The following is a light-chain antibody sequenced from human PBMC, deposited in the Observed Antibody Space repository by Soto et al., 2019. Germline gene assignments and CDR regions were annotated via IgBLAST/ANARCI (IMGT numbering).Light chain of an antibody. Sequence: QSALTQPASVSGSPGQSITISCTGSSSDIGGYNYVSWYQQHPGKAPQLMIYDVSYRPSGLSDRFSGCKSGNTASLSISGLQPKDEADYYCSSYGASSTLFGGGTKLTVL. CDR1: SSDIGGYNY. J-gene: IGLJ3*02. CDR3: SSYGASSTL. V-gene: IGLV2-14*03. CDR2: DVS.